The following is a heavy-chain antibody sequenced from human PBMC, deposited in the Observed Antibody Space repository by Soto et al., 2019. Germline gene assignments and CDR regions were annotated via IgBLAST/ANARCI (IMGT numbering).Heavy chain of an antibody. D-gene: IGHD2-21*01. Sequence: RGESLKISCNGSAYTFTNYYIGWVRQVAGKGLEWMGIFYPGDSNTTYSPSFQGQVTFSVAKSLNTSYVQWSGLGAPATAFYCSSPPRHYHCSAFDSWGHGTLVTVSS. CDR3: SPPRHYHCSAFDS. J-gene: IGHJ4*01. CDR1: AYTFTNYY. CDR2: FYPGDSNT. V-gene: IGHV5-51*01.